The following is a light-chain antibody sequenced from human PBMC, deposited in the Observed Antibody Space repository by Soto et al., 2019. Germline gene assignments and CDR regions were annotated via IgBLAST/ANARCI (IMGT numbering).Light chain of an antibody. CDR3: QQYNRYPLT. V-gene: IGKV1-5*01. J-gene: IGKJ4*01. CDR2: DAS. Sequence: DIQMTQSPSTLSASVGDRVTITCRASQSVSTWLAWYQQKPGEAPNLLIFDASNLQSGVPSRFSGSGSGTEFTLTISSLQPDDFATYYCQQYNRYPLTVGGGTKVEIK. CDR1: QSVSTW.